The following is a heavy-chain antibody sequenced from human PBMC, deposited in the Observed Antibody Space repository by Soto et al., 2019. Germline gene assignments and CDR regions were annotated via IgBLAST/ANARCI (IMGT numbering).Heavy chain of an antibody. D-gene: IGHD6-13*01. CDR3: ARQGSRWGSSSWANNWSDP. Sequence: PSETLSLTCTVSGGAISSSSYYWGWIRQPPGKGLEWIGSIYYSGSTYYNPSLKSRVTISVDTSKNQFSLKLSSVTAADTAVYYCARQGSRWGSSSWANNWSDPWRQGSMIAVSS. V-gene: IGHV4-39*01. CDR1: GGAISSSSYY. CDR2: IYYSGST. J-gene: IGHJ5*02.